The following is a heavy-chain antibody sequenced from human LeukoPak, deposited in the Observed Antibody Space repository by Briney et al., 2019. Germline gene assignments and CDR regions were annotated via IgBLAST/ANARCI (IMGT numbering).Heavy chain of an antibody. Sequence: PRASVKVSCKASGYTFTSYAMHWVRQAPGQRLEWMGWINAGNGNTKYSQKFQGRVTITRDTSASTAYMELSSLRSEDTAVYYCARVLPHCSGGSCYSEYFQHWGQGTLVTVSS. V-gene: IGHV1-3*01. J-gene: IGHJ1*01. D-gene: IGHD2-15*01. CDR3: ARVLPHCSGGSCYSEYFQH. CDR1: GYTFTSYA. CDR2: INAGNGNT.